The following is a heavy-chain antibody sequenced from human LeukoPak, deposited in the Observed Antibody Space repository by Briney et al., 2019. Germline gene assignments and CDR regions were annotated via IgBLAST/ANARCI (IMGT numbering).Heavy chain of an antibody. CDR2: IRNDGSYE. V-gene: IGHV3-30*02. J-gene: IGHJ6*02. D-gene: IGHD5-18*01. CDR3: ARDGYTAIYYYGMDV. Sequence: GGSLRLSCAASGFTFSDYGMHWVRQAPGKGLEWVAFIRNDGSYEYYPDSVKGRFTISRDNSRNALFLQMNSLRAEDTAVYYCARDGYTAIYYYGMDVWGQGTTVTVSS. CDR1: GFTFSDYG.